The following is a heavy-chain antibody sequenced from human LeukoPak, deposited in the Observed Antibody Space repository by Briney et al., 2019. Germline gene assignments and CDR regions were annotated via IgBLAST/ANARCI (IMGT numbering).Heavy chain of an antibody. D-gene: IGHD5-18*01. V-gene: IGHV4-59*01. CDR1: GGSISSYY. Sequence: SETLSLTCTVSGGSISSYYWSWIRQPPGKGLEWIGYIYYSGSTNYNPSLKSRVTISVDTSKNQFSLKLSSVTAADTAVYYCARTWIQRSYYYYGMDVRGQGTTVTVSS. CDR2: IYYSGST. CDR3: ARTWIQRSYYYYGMDV. J-gene: IGHJ6*02.